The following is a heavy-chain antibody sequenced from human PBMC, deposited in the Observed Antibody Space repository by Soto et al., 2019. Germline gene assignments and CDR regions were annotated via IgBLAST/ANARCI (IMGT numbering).Heavy chain of an antibody. D-gene: IGHD3-22*01. V-gene: IGHV3-33*01. CDR1: GFTFSSYG. CDR2: IWYDGSNK. CDR3: ARDPLLYYYDSSGPLFYFDY. Sequence: PGGSLRLSCAASGFTFSSYGMHWVRQAPGKGLGWVAVIWYDGSNKYYADSVKGRFTISRDNSKNTLYLQMNSLRAEDTAVYYCARDPLLYYYDSSGPLFYFDYWGQGTLVTVSS. J-gene: IGHJ4*02.